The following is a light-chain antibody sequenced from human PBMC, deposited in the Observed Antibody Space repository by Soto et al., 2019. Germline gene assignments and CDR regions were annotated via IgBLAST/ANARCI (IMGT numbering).Light chain of an antibody. CDR3: QQYGGSQIT. CDR2: DAY. Sequence: EIVLTQSPATLSLSPGERATLSCGASQSVSGNHLAWYQQKRGLAPRILIYDAYSRSTGVADRFSGTGSGTVFTRIINRLEPEDSAMYYCQQYGGSQITFGQGTRLEIK. CDR1: QSVSGNH. V-gene: IGKV3D-20*01. J-gene: IGKJ5*01.